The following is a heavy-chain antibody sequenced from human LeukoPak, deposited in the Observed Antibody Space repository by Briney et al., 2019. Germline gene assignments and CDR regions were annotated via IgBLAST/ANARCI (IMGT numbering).Heavy chain of an antibody. CDR2: IYYSGSI. D-gene: IGHD2-21*01. J-gene: IGHJ4*02. Sequence: SETLSLTCTVSGYSISSGYYWSWIRQPPGKRLEYLGYIYYSGSINYNPSLKGRVTISVDMSKNQFFLRLSSVTAADTAVYYCATHGVIGTKYYDYWGQGTLVTVSS. V-gene: IGHV4-61*01. CDR3: ATHGVIGTKYYDY. CDR1: GYSISSGYY.